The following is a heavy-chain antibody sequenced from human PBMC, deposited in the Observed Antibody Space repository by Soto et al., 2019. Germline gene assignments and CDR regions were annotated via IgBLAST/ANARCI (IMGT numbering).Heavy chain of an antibody. CDR3: AKEVYCSSTSCYYYMDV. Sequence: EVQLLESGGGLVQPGGSLRLSCAASGFTFSSYAMNWVRQAPGKGLEWVSAISGSGGSIYYADSVRGRFTISRANSKNTLYLQLNRLRANDTAVYYCAKEVYCSSTSCYYYMDVWGKGTTVTVSS. J-gene: IGHJ6*03. D-gene: IGHD2-2*01. V-gene: IGHV3-23*01. CDR1: GFTFSSYA. CDR2: ISGSGGSI.